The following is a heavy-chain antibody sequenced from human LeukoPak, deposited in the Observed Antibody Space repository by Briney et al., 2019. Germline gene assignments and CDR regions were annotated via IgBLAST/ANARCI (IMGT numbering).Heavy chain of an antibody. CDR1: GYAFTGHY. CDR2: INPNSGGT. D-gene: IGHD6-19*01. J-gene: IGHJ1*01. Sequence: ASVKVSCKTSGYAFTGHYIHWVRQAPGQGLGWMGWINPNSGGTNYAQKFQGRVTITRDTSTSTVYMELSRLESDDTAVYYCARRGTVPVEYLQYWGQGTLVTVSS. CDR3: ARRGTVPVEYLQY. V-gene: IGHV1-2*02.